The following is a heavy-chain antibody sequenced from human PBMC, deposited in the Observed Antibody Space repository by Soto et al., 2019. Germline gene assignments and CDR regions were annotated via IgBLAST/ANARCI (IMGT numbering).Heavy chain of an antibody. V-gene: IGHV1-69*01. CDR3: ARGGGYYYDSSFDAFDI. D-gene: IGHD3-22*01. Sequence: QVQLVQSGAEVKKPGSSVKVSCKASGGTFSSYAISWVRQAPGQGLEWMGGIIPIFGTANYAQKFQGRVTITADESTSTAYMELSSLRSEDTAVYYCARGGGYYYDSSFDAFDIWGQGTMVTVSS. J-gene: IGHJ3*02. CDR1: GGTFSSYA. CDR2: IIPIFGTA.